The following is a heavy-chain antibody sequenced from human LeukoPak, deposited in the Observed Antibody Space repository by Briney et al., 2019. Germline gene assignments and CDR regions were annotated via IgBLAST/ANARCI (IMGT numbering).Heavy chain of an antibody. CDR2: IYPDDSDT. CDR3: ARPNITSYYDSRGYDAFDV. Sequence: GESLKISCKGSGYRFNAYWIAWVRQMPGIGLEWMGIIYPDDSDTRYSPSFQGQVTISADKSVRTAYLQWSSLKASDTAMYYCARPNITSYYDSRGYDAFDVWGQGTMVTVSS. CDR1: GYRFNAYW. V-gene: IGHV5-51*01. J-gene: IGHJ3*01. D-gene: IGHD3-22*01.